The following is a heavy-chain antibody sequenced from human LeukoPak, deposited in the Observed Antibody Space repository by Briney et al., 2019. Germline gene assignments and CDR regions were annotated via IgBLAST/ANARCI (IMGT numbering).Heavy chain of an antibody. CDR2: ISGSGSTI. CDR1: GFTFSDYY. V-gene: IGHV3-11*01. Sequence: PGGSLRLSCAASGFTFSDYYMSWIRQAPGKGQEWVSYISGSGSTIYYADSVKGRFTISRDNAKNSLYLQMNSLRAEDTAVYYCARDLDYGVYADYWGQGTLVTVSS. CDR3: ARDLDYGVYADY. J-gene: IGHJ4*02. D-gene: IGHD4-17*01.